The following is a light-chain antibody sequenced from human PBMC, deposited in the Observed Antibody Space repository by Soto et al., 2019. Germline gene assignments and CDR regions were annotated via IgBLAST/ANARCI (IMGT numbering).Light chain of an antibody. V-gene: IGLV2-8*01. J-gene: IGLJ3*02. CDR3: CSYAGGNSLV. CDR2: EVS. Sequence: QSALTQPPSASGSPGQSVTISCTGTSSDIGAYKYVSWYQQQPGNAPKLIINEVSKRPSGVPDRFAGSKSGNTASLTVSGLGAEDESDYYCCSYAGGNSLVFGGGTKLTVL. CDR1: SSDIGAYKY.